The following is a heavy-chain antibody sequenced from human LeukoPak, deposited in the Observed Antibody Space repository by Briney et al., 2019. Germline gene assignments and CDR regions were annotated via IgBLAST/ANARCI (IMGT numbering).Heavy chain of an antibody. CDR1: GYTFTGYY. CDR3: AGELPADDYYDSSGYYYDAFDI. Sequence: ASVKVSCKASGYTFTGYYMHWVRQAPGQGLEWMGWINPNSGGTNYAQKFQGRVTMTRDTSISTAYMELSRLRSDDTAVYYCAGELPADDYYDSSGYYYDAFDIWGQGTMVTVSS. CDR2: INPNSGGT. V-gene: IGHV1-2*02. J-gene: IGHJ3*02. D-gene: IGHD3-22*01.